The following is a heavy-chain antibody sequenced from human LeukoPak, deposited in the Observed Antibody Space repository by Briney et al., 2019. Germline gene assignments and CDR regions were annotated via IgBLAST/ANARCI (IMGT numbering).Heavy chain of an antibody. V-gene: IGHV3-30*18. CDR2: ISYDGSNK. Sequence: PGRSLRLSCAASGFTFSSYGMHWVRQAPGKGLEWVAVISYDGSNKYYADSVKGRFTISRDNSKNTLYLQMNSLRAEDTAVYYCAKGPDYVWGSYRHLDYWGQGTLVTVSS. D-gene: IGHD3-16*02. CDR3: AKGPDYVWGSYRHLDY. J-gene: IGHJ4*02. CDR1: GFTFSSYG.